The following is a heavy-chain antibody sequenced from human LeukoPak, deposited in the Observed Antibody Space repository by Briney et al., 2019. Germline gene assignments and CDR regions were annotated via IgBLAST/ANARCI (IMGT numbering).Heavy chain of an antibody. CDR3: ARGYYSNSGNSFNYFHY. D-gene: IGHD3-10*01. J-gene: IGHJ4*02. Sequence: GGSLRLSCAASGFTFDDYVMHWVRQPPGRGLEWVSLISANGYSTYYADSVKGRFTVSRDNGKNSLYLQMNSLRAEDTALYYCARGYYSNSGNSFNYFHYWGQGTLVTLSS. CDR2: ISANGYST. CDR1: GFTFDDYV. V-gene: IGHV3-43D*03.